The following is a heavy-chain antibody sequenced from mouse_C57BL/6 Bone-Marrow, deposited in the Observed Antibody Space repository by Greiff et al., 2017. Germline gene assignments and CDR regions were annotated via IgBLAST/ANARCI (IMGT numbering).Heavy chain of an antibody. CDR2: ISSGSSTI. CDR3: ARGDWGGFAY. Sequence: EVMLVESGGGLVKPGGSLKLSCAASGFTFSDYGMHWVRQAPEKGLEWVAYISSGSSTIYYADTVKGRFTISRDNAKNTLFLQMTSLRSEDTAMYYCARGDWGGFAYGGQGTLVTVSA. CDR1: GFTFSDYG. D-gene: IGHD4-1*01. V-gene: IGHV5-17*01. J-gene: IGHJ3*01.